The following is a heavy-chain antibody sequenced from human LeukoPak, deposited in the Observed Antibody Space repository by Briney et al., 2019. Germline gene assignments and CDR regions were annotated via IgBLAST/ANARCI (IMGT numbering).Heavy chain of an antibody. CDR1: GFAFSFFA. V-gene: IGHV3-23*01. CDR2: ITGNGRSI. Sequence: GGSLRLSCEASGFAFSFFAMSWLRQAPGKGLEWVSLITGNGRSIEYADSVKGRFTISRDNSKNTVYLQMNNLRAEDTGMYYCAKDLTPDGLFELDYWGQGILVTVSS. J-gene: IGHJ4*02. CDR3: AKDLTPDGLFELDY. D-gene: IGHD3-9*01.